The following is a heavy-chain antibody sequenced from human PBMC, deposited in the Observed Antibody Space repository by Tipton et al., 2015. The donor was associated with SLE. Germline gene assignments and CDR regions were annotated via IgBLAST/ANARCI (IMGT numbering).Heavy chain of an antibody. J-gene: IGHJ6*03. D-gene: IGHD2-2*01. V-gene: IGHV3-49*03. CDR1: GFTFGDFA. CDR3: SRYCTSTTCFLTKYYYMDV. Sequence: RSLRLSCSGSGFTFGDFAVSWFRQAPGKGLEWVAFIRSQAYRGTTEYAASIKGRFTISRDDSQSIAYLQMNSLKTEDTAVYYCSRYCTSTTCFLTKYYYMDVWGKGTTVTVSS. CDR2: IRSQAYRGTT.